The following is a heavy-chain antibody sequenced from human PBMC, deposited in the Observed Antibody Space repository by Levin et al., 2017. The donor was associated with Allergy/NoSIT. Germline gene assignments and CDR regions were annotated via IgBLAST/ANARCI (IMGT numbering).Heavy chain of an antibody. V-gene: IGHV3-23*01. CDR2: ISGRGDNT. CDR3: AKKKNWNSLFFDY. J-gene: IGHJ4*02. Sequence: QTGGSLRLSCAVSGFTFSSYAMSWVRQAPGKGLEWVSSISGRGDNTYYADSVKGRFSISRDNSKNTLYLQMNSLSPEDTALYYCAKKKNWNSLFFDYWGQGTLVTVSS. CDR1: GFTFSSYA. D-gene: IGHD1-7*01.